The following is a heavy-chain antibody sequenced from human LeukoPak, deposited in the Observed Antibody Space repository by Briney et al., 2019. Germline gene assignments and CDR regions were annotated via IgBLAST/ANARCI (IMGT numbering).Heavy chain of an antibody. J-gene: IGHJ3*02. V-gene: IGHV3-66*01. CDR2: ISGGGST. CDR3: ARDRGYSRAFDI. CDR1: GFTVSSNY. D-gene: IGHD3-10*01. Sequence: GGSLRLSCAASGFTVSSNYMNWVRQAPGTGPEWVSVISGGGSTNYADSVKGRFTISRDNSKNTLYLQMNSLRAEDTAVYYCARDRGYSRAFDIWGHGTMVAVSS.